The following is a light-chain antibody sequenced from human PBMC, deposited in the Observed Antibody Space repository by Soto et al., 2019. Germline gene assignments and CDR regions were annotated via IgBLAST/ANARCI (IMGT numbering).Light chain of an antibody. V-gene: IGKV1-39*01. Sequence: DIQMTQSPSSLSASVGDTVTITCRTSQTVSTYLNWYQQKPGKAPRLLIYATSSLVSGVPSTFSGSGSGTEFTLTINCLQPEDFATYYCQQSYSSPITFGQGTRLEIK. CDR2: ATS. CDR3: QQSYSSPIT. J-gene: IGKJ5*01. CDR1: QTVSTY.